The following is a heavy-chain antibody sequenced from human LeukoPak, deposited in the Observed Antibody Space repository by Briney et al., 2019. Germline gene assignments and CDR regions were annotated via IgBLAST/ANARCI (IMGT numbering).Heavy chain of an antibody. Sequence: PSETLSLTCTVSGGSISSYYWSWIRQPPGKGLEWIGYIYYSGSTNYNPSLKSRVTISVDTSKNQFSLKLSSVTAADTAVYYCARGIVGATTPGSWFDPWGQGTRVTVSA. CDR3: ARGIVGATTPGSWFDP. D-gene: IGHD1-26*01. J-gene: IGHJ5*02. V-gene: IGHV4-59*01. CDR2: IYYSGST. CDR1: GGSISSYY.